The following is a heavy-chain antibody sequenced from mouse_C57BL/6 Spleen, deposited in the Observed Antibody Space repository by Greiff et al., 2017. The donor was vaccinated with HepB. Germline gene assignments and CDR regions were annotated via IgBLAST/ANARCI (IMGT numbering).Heavy chain of an antibody. D-gene: IGHD2-5*01. V-gene: IGHV5-4*03. CDR1: GFTFSSYA. CDR3: ARSNAWFAY. J-gene: IGHJ3*01. Sequence: DVMLVESGGGLVKPGGSLKLSCAASGFTFSSYAMSWVRQTPEKRLEWVATISDGGSYTYYPDNVKGRFTISRDNAKNNLYLQMSHLKSEDTAMYYCARSNAWFAYWGQGTLVTVSA. CDR2: ISDGGSYT.